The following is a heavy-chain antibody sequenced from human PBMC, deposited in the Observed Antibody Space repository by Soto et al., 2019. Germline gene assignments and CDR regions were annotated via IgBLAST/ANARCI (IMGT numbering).Heavy chain of an antibody. CDR1: GFIFSDYY. J-gene: IGHJ5*01. Sequence: QVQLVESGGGLVKPGGSLRLSCAASGFIFSDYYMSWIRQAPGKGLEWLSYITSSGSKIHYADSVKGRFTNSRDNAKTSLYLQLSSVRAEDATVYYCACGFTFEFWGQGTLVTVSS. CDR3: ACGFTFEF. V-gene: IGHV3-11*01. CDR2: ITSSGSKI.